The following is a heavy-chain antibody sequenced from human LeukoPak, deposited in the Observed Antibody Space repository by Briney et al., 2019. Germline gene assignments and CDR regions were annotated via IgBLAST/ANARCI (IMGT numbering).Heavy chain of an antibody. V-gene: IGHV3-53*01. Sequence: GRSLRLSYPPSWFTVSSTYMSSVGQAPGKGLEFVSFIYSGGSTYYADPVKRRFTLSRDNSKNTLYLQMNSLRAEDTAVYYCARDSGPGVRGSYYYGMDVWGKGTTVTVSS. CDR1: WFTVSSTY. CDR3: ARDSGPGVRGSYYYGMDV. CDR2: IYSGGST. D-gene: IGHD3-10*01. J-gene: IGHJ6*04.